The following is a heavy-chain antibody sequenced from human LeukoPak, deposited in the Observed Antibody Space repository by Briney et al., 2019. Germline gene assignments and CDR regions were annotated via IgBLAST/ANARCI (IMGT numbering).Heavy chain of an antibody. Sequence: PSGTLSLTCTVSGGSISSYYWSWIRQPPGKGLEWIGYIYYSGSTNFNPSLKSRVTMSLDTSKNQFSLKLSSVTAADTAVYYCARAVLGYYYGSGSYYNWFDPWGQGTLVTVSS. J-gene: IGHJ5*02. D-gene: IGHD3-10*01. V-gene: IGHV4-59*01. CDR1: GGSISSYY. CDR2: IYYSGST. CDR3: ARAVLGYYYGSGSYYNWFDP.